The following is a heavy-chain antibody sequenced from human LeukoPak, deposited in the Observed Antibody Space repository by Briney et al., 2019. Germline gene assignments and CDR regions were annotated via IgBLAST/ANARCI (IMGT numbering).Heavy chain of an antibody. CDR2: IYYSGST. V-gene: IGHV4-39*01. CDR3: ARRGPVLGRMLGHYYYYMDV. D-gene: IGHD2-8*01. Sequence: PSEALSLTCTVSGGSISSSGYYWGWIRQPPGKGLEWIGNIYYSGSTYYNPSLKSRITISVDTSKNQFSLKLSSVTAADTAVYYCARRGPVLGRMLGHYYYYMDVWGKGTTVTVSS. CDR1: GGSISSSGYY. J-gene: IGHJ6*03.